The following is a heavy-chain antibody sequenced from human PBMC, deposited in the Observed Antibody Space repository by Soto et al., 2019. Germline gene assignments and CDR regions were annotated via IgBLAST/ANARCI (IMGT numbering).Heavy chain of an antibody. Sequence: QVQLQQWGAGLLKPSETLSLTCAVYGGTFSGYSWTWFRQPPGKGLEWIGDINHSGTTNYNPSLKSRATIAVDTSKNQSSLKLTSVTAADTAVYSSARGEGGFQHWGQGTLVTVSS. CDR1: GGTFSGYS. CDR3: ARGEGGFQH. J-gene: IGHJ1*01. V-gene: IGHV4-34*01. CDR2: INHSGTT.